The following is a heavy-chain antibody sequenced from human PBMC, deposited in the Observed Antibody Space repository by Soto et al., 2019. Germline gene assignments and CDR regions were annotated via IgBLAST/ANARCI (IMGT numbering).Heavy chain of an antibody. V-gene: IGHV4-39*01. Sequence: QLQLQESGPGLVKPSETLSLTCTVSGGSISSSSYYWGWIRQPPGKGLEWIGSIYYSGSTYYNPSLKSRVTISVDTSKNQFSLKLSSVTAADTAVYYCASLGVKNYDYVWGSYPIWGQGTMVTVSS. D-gene: IGHD3-16*02. J-gene: IGHJ3*02. CDR2: IYYSGST. CDR1: GGSISSSSYY. CDR3: ASLGVKNYDYVWGSYPI.